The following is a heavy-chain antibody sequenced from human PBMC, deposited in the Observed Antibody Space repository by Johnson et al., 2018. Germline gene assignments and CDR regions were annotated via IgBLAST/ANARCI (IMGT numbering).Heavy chain of an antibody. J-gene: IGHJ3*02. V-gene: IGHV1-46*01. D-gene: IGHD3-22*01. CDR3: ARSLVVVGSYGAFDI. CDR1: GYTFTSYY. CDR2: INPSGGST. Sequence: QVQLVQSGAEVKKPGASVKVSCKASGYTFTSYYMHWVRQAPGQGLEWMGIINPSGGSTSYAQKFQGRVTMTRDTSTSTVYMELSSLRSEDTAGYYCARSLVVVGSYGAFDIWGQGTMVTVSS.